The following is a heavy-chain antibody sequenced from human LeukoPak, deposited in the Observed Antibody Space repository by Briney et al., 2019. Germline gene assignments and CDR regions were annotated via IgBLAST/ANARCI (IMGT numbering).Heavy chain of an antibody. Sequence: PGGSLRLSCAASGFTFSSYAMSWVRQAPGKGLEWVSAISGSGGSTYYADSVKGRFTISRDNSNNTMYLYMNNLRAEDTAIYYCAKDNYGDPSYFDHWGQGTLVTVSS. CDR3: AKDNYGDPSYFDH. J-gene: IGHJ4*02. CDR2: ISGSGGST. V-gene: IGHV3-23*01. CDR1: GFTFSSYA. D-gene: IGHD4-17*01.